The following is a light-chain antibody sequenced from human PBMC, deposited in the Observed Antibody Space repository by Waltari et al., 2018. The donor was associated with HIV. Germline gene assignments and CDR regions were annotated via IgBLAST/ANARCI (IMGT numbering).Light chain of an antibody. J-gene: IGKJ2*01. CDR1: QFISRY. Sequence: DIQLTQSPSSLSASLGDTVTITCRASQFISRYLSWYQQTPGNAPKLLIYAASSLQRGVPSRFSGSGAGTDFTLTISGLQSEDFVTYYCQQSYTNPYTFGLGTQVDIK. CDR3: QQSYTNPYT. CDR2: AAS. V-gene: IGKV1-39*01.